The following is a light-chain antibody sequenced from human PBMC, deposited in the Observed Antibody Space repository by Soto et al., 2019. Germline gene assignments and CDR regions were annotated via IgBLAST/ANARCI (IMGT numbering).Light chain of an antibody. CDR2: EVS. CDR3: YSYVGGIS. CDR1: SSDVGSHHL. J-gene: IGLJ2*01. V-gene: IGLV2-23*02. Sequence: QSALTQPASVSGSPGQSITISCTGTSSDVGSHHLVSWYQQHPGKVPKLIIYEVSKRPSGVSNRFSGSKSGNTASLTISGLQAEDEADYYCYSYVGGISFGGGTKLTVL.